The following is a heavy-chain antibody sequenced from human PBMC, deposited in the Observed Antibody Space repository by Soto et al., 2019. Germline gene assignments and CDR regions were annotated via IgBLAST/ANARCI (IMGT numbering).Heavy chain of an antibody. CDR2: IYYSGST. CDR3: ARDPIFGVVSQSYYYYGMDV. CDR1: GGSISSGDYY. V-gene: IGHV4-30-4*01. J-gene: IGHJ6*02. D-gene: IGHD3-3*01. Sequence: SETLSLTCTVSGGSISSGDYYWSWIRQPPGKGLEWIGYIYYSGSTYYNPSLKSRVTISVDTSKNQFSLKLSSVTAADTAVYYCARDPIFGVVSQSYYYYGMDVWGQGTTVTV.